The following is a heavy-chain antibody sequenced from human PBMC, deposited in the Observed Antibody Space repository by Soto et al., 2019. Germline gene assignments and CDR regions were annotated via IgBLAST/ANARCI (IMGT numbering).Heavy chain of an antibody. CDR3: ARSGYSYGLNWFDP. J-gene: IGHJ5*02. D-gene: IGHD5-18*01. Sequence: SETLSLTCTVSGGSISSSSYYWGWIRQPPGKGLEWIGSIYYSGSTYYNPSLKSRVTISVDTSKNQFSLKLSSVTAADTAVYYRARSGYSYGLNWFDPWGQGTLVTVSS. CDR2: IYYSGST. CDR1: GGSISSSSYY. V-gene: IGHV4-39*01.